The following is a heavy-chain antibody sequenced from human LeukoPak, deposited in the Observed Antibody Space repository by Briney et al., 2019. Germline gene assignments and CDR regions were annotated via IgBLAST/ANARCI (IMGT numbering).Heavy chain of an antibody. CDR3: ARGVEALAANILAY. V-gene: IGHV3-53*01. CDR1: LFTAFTNV. Sequence: GGSLSLSRAASLFTAFTNVMTRVGQSPGKEGAGVSVLDRAGNTKYPDSVQGRFTISRDNYKNILYLEMNSLSPDDTAVYFCARGVEALAANILAYWGQGTLVTVSS. D-gene: IGHD6-19*01. CDR2: LDRAGNT. J-gene: IGHJ4*02.